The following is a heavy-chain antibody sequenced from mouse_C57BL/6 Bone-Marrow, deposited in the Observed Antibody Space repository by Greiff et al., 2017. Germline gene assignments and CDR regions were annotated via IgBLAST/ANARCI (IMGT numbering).Heavy chain of an antibody. D-gene: IGHD1-1*01. CDR3: ARSPPYYYGSDYAMDY. Sequence: VQLQQPGTELVKPGASVKLSCKASGYTFTSYWMHWVKQRPGQGLEWIGNINPSNGGTNYNEKFKSKATLTVAQSSSTAYMQLSSLTSEDSAVYYCARSPPYYYGSDYAMDYWGQGTSVTVSS. J-gene: IGHJ4*01. CDR1: GYTFTSYW. V-gene: IGHV1-53*01. CDR2: INPSNGGT.